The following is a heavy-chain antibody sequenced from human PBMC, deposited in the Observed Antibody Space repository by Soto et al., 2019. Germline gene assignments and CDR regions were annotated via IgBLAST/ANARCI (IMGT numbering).Heavy chain of an antibody. CDR1: GFNFRRYA. V-gene: IGHV3-30*14. CDR2: ISYDGTDK. CDR3: ARGKDYYDASTYTFDY. Sequence: GGSLRLSCAASGFNFRRYAMHWVRQAPGKVLEWVAVISYDGTDKYYADSVKGRVTFSRDNSKDALYLQMSSLRTEDTAVYYCARGKDYYDASTYTFDYWGQGTLVTVSS. D-gene: IGHD3-22*01. J-gene: IGHJ4*02.